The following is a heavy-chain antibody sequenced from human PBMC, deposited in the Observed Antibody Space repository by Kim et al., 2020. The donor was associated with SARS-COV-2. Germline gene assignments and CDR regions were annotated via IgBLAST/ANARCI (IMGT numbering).Heavy chain of an antibody. Sequence: GGSLRLSCVASGFKFSIYSMNWVRHAPGKGLEWISYITSDRNTIKYADSVKGRFTISRDNAKNLVYLQMNSLRDEDTALYYCARSVEGAFDVWGQGTM. CDR3: ARSVEGAFDV. CDR1: GFKFSIYS. CDR2: ITSDRNTI. J-gene: IGHJ3*01. V-gene: IGHV3-48*02. D-gene: IGHD2-21*01.